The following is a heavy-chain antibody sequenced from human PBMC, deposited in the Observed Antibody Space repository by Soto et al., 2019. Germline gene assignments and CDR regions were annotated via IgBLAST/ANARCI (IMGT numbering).Heavy chain of an antibody. CDR1: GYTFTSYG. V-gene: IGHV1-18*04. CDR2: ISAYNGNT. CDR3: ARAVSIVVPAAAVDY. Sequence: GASVKVSCKASGYTFTSYGISWVRQAPGQGLEWMGWISAYNGNTNYAQKLQGRVTMTTDTSTSTAYMELRSLRSDDTAVHYCARAVSIVVPAAAVDYWGQATLVPVSS. D-gene: IGHD2-2*01. J-gene: IGHJ4*02.